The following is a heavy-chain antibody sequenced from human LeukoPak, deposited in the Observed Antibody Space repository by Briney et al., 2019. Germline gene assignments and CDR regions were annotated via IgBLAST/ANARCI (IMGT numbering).Heavy chain of an antibody. CDR3: ARTEMATITFDY. CDR2: INPSGGST. Sequence: ASVKVSCKASGYTFTSYYMHWVRQAPGQGLEWMGIINPSGGSTSYAQKFQGGVTMTRDTSTSTVYMELSSLRSEDTAVYYCARTEMATITFDYWGQGTLVTVSS. D-gene: IGHD4-4*01. V-gene: IGHV1-46*01. CDR1: GYTFTSYY. J-gene: IGHJ4*02.